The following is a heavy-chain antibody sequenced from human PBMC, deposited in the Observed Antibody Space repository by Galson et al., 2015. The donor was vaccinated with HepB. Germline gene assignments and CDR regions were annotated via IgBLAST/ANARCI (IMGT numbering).Heavy chain of an antibody. CDR1: GYTFTAYY. V-gene: IGHV1-2*06. CDR3: AKGIYYDSGVYYPFVDF. Sequence: SVKVSCKASGYTFTAYYMHWVRQAPGQGLEWLGRINPDSGGTNYAQKFQGRVTMTTDTSISTAYMELSRLRSDDTAVYYCAKGIYYDSGVYYPFVDFWGQGTLVTISS. CDR2: INPDSGGT. D-gene: IGHD3-22*01. J-gene: IGHJ4*02.